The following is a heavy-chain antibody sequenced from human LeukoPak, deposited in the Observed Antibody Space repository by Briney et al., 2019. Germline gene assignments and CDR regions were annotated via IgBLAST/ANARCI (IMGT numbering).Heavy chain of an antibody. J-gene: IGHJ4*02. CDR3: ARSTLERFFDY. D-gene: IGHD1-1*01. Sequence: ASVKVSCKASGGTFSSHAISWVRQAPGQGLEWMGWISAYNGNTNYAQKLQGRVTMTTDTSTSTAYMELRSLRSDDTAVYYCARSTLERFFDYWGQGTLVTVSS. CDR2: ISAYNGNT. CDR1: GGTFSSHA. V-gene: IGHV1-18*01.